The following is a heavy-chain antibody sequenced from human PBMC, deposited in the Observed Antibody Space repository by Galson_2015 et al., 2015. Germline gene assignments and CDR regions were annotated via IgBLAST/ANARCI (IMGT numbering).Heavy chain of an antibody. J-gene: IGHJ4*02. CDR2: INTGNGNT. CDR1: GYTFTDYA. V-gene: IGHV1-3*04. CDR3: EILAAATSH. D-gene: IGHD1-26*01. Sequence: SVKVSCKASGYTFTDYAMHWVRQAPGQGLEGMGWINTGNGNTGYLQKFQGRVTITRDTPASTAYMELSSLTSEDTAVYYCEILAAATSHWGQGTLLTVSS.